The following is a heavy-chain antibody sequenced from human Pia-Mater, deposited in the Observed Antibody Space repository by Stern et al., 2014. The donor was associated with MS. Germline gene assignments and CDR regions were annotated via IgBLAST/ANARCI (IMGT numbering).Heavy chain of an antibody. Sequence: QDQLVQSGSQVRKPGASVKVSCQASGYTFINYDIFWVRQATGQGLEWMGWMNPNNANTGHAQKFQGRVTMTRNTSISPAYMELSGLRSDDTAVYYCVRGGLSYGYGLDAWGQGTAVIVSS. CDR3: VRGGLSYGYGLDA. D-gene: IGHD3-16*01. CDR2: MNPNNANT. CDR1: GYTFINYD. J-gene: IGHJ6*02. V-gene: IGHV1-8*01.